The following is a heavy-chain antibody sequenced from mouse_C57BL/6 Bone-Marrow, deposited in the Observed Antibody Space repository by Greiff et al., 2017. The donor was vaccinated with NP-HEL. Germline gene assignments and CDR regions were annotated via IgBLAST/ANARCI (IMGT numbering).Heavy chain of an antibody. Sequence: VQLMESGPELVKPGASVKISCKASGYAFSSSWMNWVKQRPGKGLEWIGRIYPGDGDTNYNGKFKGKATLTADKSSSTAYMQLSSLASEDSAVYFCARREAYWGQGTLVTVSA. J-gene: IGHJ3*01. CDR3: ARREAY. CDR1: GYAFSSSW. V-gene: IGHV1-82*01. CDR2: IYPGDGDT.